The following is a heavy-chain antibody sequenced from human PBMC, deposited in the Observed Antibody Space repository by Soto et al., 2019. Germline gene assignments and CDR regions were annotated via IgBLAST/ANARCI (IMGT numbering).Heavy chain of an antibody. CDR1: GFTFSNYG. CDR3: AKGFYGVVVAAALTIYGMDV. Sequence: QVQLEESGGGVVQPGRSLRLSCAASGFTFSNYGMHWVRQAPGKGLEWVALISDAGSTKRYGDSVKGRLTFSRDNCKNALQLQMNSLRGEDTAIYYCAKGFYGVVVAAALTIYGMDVWGQGTTVTVSS. V-gene: IGHV3-30*18. D-gene: IGHD2-15*01. J-gene: IGHJ6*02. CDR2: ISDAGSTK.